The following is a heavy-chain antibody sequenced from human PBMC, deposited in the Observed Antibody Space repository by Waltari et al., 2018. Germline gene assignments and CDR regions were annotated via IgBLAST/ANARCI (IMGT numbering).Heavy chain of an antibody. D-gene: IGHD3-9*01. CDR3: ARDFQTGNFFVS. Sequence: QVQLVQSGADVKEPGASVKVSCRASGYTSSGSLIHWVRQAPGQGLEWMGWINLDSDDTKYGQKFRGRVTVTGDSSITTAYMELRGLRSDDSAMYYCARDFQTGNFFVSWGQGTLVTVSS. CDR2: INLDSDDT. CDR1: GYTSSGSL. V-gene: IGHV1-2*02. J-gene: IGHJ4*02.